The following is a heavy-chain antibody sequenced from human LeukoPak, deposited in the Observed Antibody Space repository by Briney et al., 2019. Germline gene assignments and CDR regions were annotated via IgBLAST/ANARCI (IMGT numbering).Heavy chain of an antibody. J-gene: IGHJ4*02. V-gene: IGHV3-23*01. CDR1: GFTFSTFA. Sequence: GGSLSLSCAASGFTFSTFAMIWVRQPPGKGLEWVSSIFPSGGEIHYADSVRGRFTISRDNSKSTLSLQMNSLRADDTAIYYCATYRQVLLPFESWGQGTLVTVSS. CDR2: IFPSGGEI. D-gene: IGHD2-8*02. CDR3: ATYRQVLLPFES.